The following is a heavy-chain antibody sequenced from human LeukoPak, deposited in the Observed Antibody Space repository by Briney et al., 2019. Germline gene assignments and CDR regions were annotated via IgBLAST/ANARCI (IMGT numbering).Heavy chain of an antibody. CDR2: ISYDGSNK. CDR3: ARDSLTMIVGRQKRGLDY. J-gene: IGHJ4*02. CDR1: GFTFSSYA. Sequence: GGSLRLSCAASGFTFSSYAMHWVRQAPGKGLEWVAVISYDGSNKYYADSVKGRFTISRDNAKNSLYLQMNSLRAEDTAVYYCARDSLTMIVGRQKRGLDYWGQGTLVTVSS. D-gene: IGHD3-22*01. V-gene: IGHV3-30*04.